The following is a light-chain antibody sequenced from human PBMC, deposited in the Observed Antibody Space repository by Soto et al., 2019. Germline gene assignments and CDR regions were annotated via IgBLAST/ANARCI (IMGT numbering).Light chain of an antibody. CDR1: QGISNY. CDR2: GAS. CDR3: HNYNSAFSS. J-gene: IGKJ1*01. Sequence: DIQMTQSPSSLSASVGDRVTITCRASQGISNYIAWYQQKPGKVPKLLIYGASTLQSGVPSRFSGSGSGTDFTLTISSLQTEDVSTYSCHNYNSAFSSFGQGTKVEIK. V-gene: IGKV1-27*01.